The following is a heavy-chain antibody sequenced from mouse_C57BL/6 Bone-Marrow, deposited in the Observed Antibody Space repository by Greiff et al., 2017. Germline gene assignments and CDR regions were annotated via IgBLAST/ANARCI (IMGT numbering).Heavy chain of an antibody. CDR1: GFNIKDDY. D-gene: IGHD1-1*01. Sequence: EVQLVESGAELVRPGASVKLSCTASGFNIKDDYMHWVKQRPEQGLEWIGWIDPENGDTEYASKFQGKATITADTSSNTAYLQLSSLTSEDTAVYYCTTTVVDRYCFDYWGQGTTLTVSS. V-gene: IGHV14-4*01. J-gene: IGHJ2*01. CDR2: IDPENGDT. CDR3: TTTVVDRYCFDY.